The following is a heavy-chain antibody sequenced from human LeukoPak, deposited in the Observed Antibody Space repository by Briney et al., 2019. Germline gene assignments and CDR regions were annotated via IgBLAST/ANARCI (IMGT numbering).Heavy chain of an antibody. J-gene: IGHJ3*02. V-gene: IGHV1-69*06. Sequence: SVKVSCKASGGTFSSYAISWVRQAPGQGLEWMGGIIPIFGTANYAQKFQGRVTISADKSTSTDYMELSSLRSEDTAMYYCARDRRGGDAFDIWGQGTMVTVSS. CDR1: GGTFSSYA. CDR3: ARDRRGGDAFDI. D-gene: IGHD6-25*01. CDR2: IIPIFGTA.